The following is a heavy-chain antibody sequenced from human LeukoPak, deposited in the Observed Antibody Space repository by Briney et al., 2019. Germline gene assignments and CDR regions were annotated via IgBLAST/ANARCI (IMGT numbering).Heavy chain of an antibody. CDR2: INIVNNAI. J-gene: IGHJ4*02. V-gene: IGHV3-48*04. CDR1: GFTFSSYA. D-gene: IGHD3-10*01. CDR3: ARDSGEGGIFDY. Sequence: GGSLRLSCAASGFTFSSYAMSWVRQAPGKGLEWVSHINIVNNAIYYSDSVKGRFTISRDNAKNSLYLQMNSLRAEDTAVYYCARDSGEGGIFDYWGQGTLVSVSS.